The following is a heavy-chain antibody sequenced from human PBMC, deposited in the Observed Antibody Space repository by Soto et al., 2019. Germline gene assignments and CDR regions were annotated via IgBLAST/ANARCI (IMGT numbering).Heavy chain of an antibody. CDR2: INHSGST. CDR3: ARGIQTHYRAPGPYYS. Sequence: PSETLSLTCAVYGGSFSGYYWSWIRQPPGKGLEWIGEINHSGSTNYNPSLKSRVTISVDTSKNQFSLKLSSVTAADTAVYYCARGIQTHYRAPGPYYSWGQGTLVTVSS. V-gene: IGHV4-34*01. CDR1: GGSFSGYY. D-gene: IGHD4-4*01. J-gene: IGHJ4*02.